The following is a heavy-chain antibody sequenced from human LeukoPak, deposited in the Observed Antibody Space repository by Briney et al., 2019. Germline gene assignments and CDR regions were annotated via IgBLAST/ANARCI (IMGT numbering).Heavy chain of an antibody. CDR2: ISSTSSYV. V-gene: IGHV3-21*01. J-gene: IGHJ6*03. D-gene: IGHD3-3*01. CDR3: ARPDYDFWSGSPGGNYMDV. CDR1: GFTFTTYS. Sequence: TAEGSLRLSRAASGFTFTTYSMNWVRQAPGKGPEWVSSISSTSSYVYYADSVRGRFTISRDNAKNSLYLQMDSLRAEDTAVYYCARPDYDFWSGSPGGNYMDVWGKGTTVTVSS.